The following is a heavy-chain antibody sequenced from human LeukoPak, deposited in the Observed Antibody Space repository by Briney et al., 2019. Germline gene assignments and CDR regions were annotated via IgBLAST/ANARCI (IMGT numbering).Heavy chain of an antibody. CDR2: IYHSGST. D-gene: IGHD5-12*01. V-gene: IGHV4-38-2*02. Sequence: SETLSLTCTVSGYSISSGYYWGWIRQPPGKGLEWIGSIYHSGSTYYNPSLKSRVTVSRDTSKNQFSLKLSSVTAADSAVYYCGRYRGNERGIDYWGQGTPVTVSS. CDR3: GRYRGNERGIDY. J-gene: IGHJ4*02. CDR1: GYSISSGYY.